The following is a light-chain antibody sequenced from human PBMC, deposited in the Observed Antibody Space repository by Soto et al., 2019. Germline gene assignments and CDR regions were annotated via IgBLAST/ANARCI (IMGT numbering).Light chain of an antibody. J-gene: IGKJ3*01. V-gene: IGKV3-15*01. CDR2: GAS. CDR3: QQYSSWPPFT. CDR1: QSVSSN. Sequence: ETVMTQSPAALSVSPGERATLSCRASQSVSSNLAWYQQKPGQAPRLLIYGASTRATGVPARFSGSGSGTEFILTISSLQSEDVAVYYCQQYSSWPPFTFGPGTKVDIK.